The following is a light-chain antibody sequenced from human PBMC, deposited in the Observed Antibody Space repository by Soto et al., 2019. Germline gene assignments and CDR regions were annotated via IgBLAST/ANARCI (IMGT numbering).Light chain of an antibody. Sequence: QSVLTQPASVSGSPGQSITISFTGASSDVGGYNYVSWYQQHPGKAPKLMIYEVSNRPSGVSNRFSGSKSGNTASLTISGLQAEDEADYYCTSYTSSNTYVFGGGTKVTVL. CDR1: SSDVGGYNY. J-gene: IGLJ1*01. CDR3: TSYTSSNTYV. CDR2: EVS. V-gene: IGLV2-14*01.